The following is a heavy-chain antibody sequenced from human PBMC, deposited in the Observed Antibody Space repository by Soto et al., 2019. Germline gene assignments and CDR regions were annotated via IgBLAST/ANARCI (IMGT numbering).Heavy chain of an antibody. CDR2: IKSQTDGGRI. V-gene: IGHV3-15*01. CDR1: GFTFAKVW. CDR3: TTSVTGSPRAIDY. Sequence: GGSLRLSCEVSGFTFAKVWMIWIRQAPGKGLEWVGSIKSQTDGGRIDYAAHVKGRFTISRDDSKNTLYLQMSSLKSEDTAVYYCTTSVTGSPRAIDYWGQGNLVTVSS. D-gene: IGHD1-20*01. J-gene: IGHJ4*02.